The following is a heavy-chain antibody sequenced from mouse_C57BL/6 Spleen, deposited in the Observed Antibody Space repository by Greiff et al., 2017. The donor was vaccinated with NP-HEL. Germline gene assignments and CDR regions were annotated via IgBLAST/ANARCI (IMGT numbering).Heavy chain of an antibody. Sequence: VQLQQSGAELVRPGASVTLSCKASGYTFTDYEMHWVKQTPVHGLEWIGAIDPETGGTAYNQKFKGKATLTADKSSSTAYMELRSLTSEDSAVYYCTRAVYGYYYAMDYWGQGTSVTVAT. J-gene: IGHJ4*01. V-gene: IGHV1-15*01. CDR1: GYTFTDYE. CDR2: IDPETGGT. D-gene: IGHD2-2*01. CDR3: TRAVYGYYYAMDY.